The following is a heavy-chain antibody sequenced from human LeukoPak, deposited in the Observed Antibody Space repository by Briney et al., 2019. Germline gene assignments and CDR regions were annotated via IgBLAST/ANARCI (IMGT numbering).Heavy chain of an antibody. Sequence: ASVKVSCKASGYTFTSYGISWVRQAPGQGLEWMGWISAYNGNTNYAQKLQGRVTMTTDTSTSTAYMELRSLRSDDTAVYYCARDKVHCSGGSCYRDPNWFDPWGQGTLVTVSS. J-gene: IGHJ5*02. D-gene: IGHD2-15*01. CDR1: GYTFTSYG. CDR3: ARDKVHCSGGSCYRDPNWFDP. V-gene: IGHV1-18*01. CDR2: ISAYNGNT.